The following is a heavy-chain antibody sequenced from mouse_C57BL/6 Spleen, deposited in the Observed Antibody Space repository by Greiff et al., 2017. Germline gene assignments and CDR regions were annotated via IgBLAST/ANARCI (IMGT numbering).Heavy chain of an antibody. CDR3: ARDRVYYYGSGGYFDV. V-gene: IGHV5-16*01. CDR1: GFTFSDCY. CDR2: INYDGSST. D-gene: IGHD1-1*01. Sequence: EVKLVESEGGLVQPGSSMKLSCTASGFTFSDCYMAWVRQVPEKGLEWVANINYDGSSTYYLDSLKSRFIISRDNAKNILYLQMSSLKSEDTATYYCARDRVYYYGSGGYFDVWGTGTTVTVSS. J-gene: IGHJ1*03.